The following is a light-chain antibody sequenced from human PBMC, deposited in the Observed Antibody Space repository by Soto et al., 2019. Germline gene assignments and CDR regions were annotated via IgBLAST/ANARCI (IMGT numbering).Light chain of an antibody. CDR1: QSVSNN. CDR2: GTS. V-gene: IGKV3-15*01. CDR3: QQYNDWWT. J-gene: IGKJ1*01. Sequence: EIVMTQSPDTLSVSPGERATLSCRASQSVSNNLAWYHQKPGQAPRLLIFGTSTRATGIPARFSGSGSGTEFTLTISSLQSEDFAVYYCQQYNDWWTFGQGTKVEIK.